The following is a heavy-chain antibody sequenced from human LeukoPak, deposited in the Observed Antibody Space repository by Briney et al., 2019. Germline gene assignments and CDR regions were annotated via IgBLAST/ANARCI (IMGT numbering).Heavy chain of an antibody. CDR1: GFTFSSYG. J-gene: IGHJ6*03. CDR2: IRYDGSNK. V-gene: IGHV3-30*02. D-gene: IGHD6-13*01. CDR3: AKDEGPIDSSSWFNYYYYYYMDV. Sequence: PGGSLRPSCAASGFTFSSYGMHWVRQAPGKGLEWVAFIRYDGSNKYYADSVKGRFTISRDNSKNTLYLQMNSLRAEDTAVYYCAKDEGPIDSSSWFNYYYYYYMDVWGKGTTVTISS.